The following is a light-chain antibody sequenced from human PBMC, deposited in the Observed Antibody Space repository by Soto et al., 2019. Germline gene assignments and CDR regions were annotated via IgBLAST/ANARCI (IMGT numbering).Light chain of an antibody. V-gene: IGKV3-20*01. J-gene: IGKJ5*01. CDR2: GAS. Sequence: EIVLTQSPGTLSLSPGERATLSCRASQIVTNHYLAWYQQKPGQAPRLLIYGASSRATGVPDRFSCSGSVTAFTLTISRLEPEDCAVYYCKQYYNSASFGQGTRLEIK. CDR3: KQYYNSAS. CDR1: QIVTNHY.